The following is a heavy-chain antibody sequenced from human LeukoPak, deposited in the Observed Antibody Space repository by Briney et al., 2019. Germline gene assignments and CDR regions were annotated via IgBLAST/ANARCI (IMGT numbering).Heavy chain of an antibody. J-gene: IGHJ4*02. CDR1: GFTFSSYA. CDR2: ISYDGSNK. D-gene: IGHD3-10*01. V-gene: IGHV3-30*04. CDR3: AREFGGSPFDY. Sequence: PGMSLRRSCAASGFTFSSYAMHWVRQAPGKGLEWVAVISYDGSNKYYADSVKGRFTISRDNSKNTLYLQMNSLRAEDTAVYYCAREFGGSPFDYWGQGTLVTVSS.